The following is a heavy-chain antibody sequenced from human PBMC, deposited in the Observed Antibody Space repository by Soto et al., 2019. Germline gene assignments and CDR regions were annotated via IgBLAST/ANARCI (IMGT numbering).Heavy chain of an antibody. V-gene: IGHV4-31*03. D-gene: IGHD3-22*01. Sequence: SETLSLTCTVSGGSISSGGYYWSWIRQHPGKGLEWIGYIYYSGSTYYNPSLKSRVTISVDTSKNQFSLKLSSVTAADTAVYCCARDGNYYYDSTMRAFDIWGQGTMVTVSS. CDR3: ARDGNYYYDSTMRAFDI. CDR2: IYYSGST. J-gene: IGHJ3*02. CDR1: GGSISSGGYY.